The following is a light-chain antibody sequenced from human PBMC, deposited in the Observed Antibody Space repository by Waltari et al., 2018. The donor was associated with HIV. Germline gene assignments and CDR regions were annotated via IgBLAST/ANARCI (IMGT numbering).Light chain of an antibody. J-gene: IGLJ2*01. CDR1: SSDVGGYNY. Sequence: QSALPQPASVSGSPGQSITIPCTGTSSDVGGYNYVSWYQQYAGKAPKLMIYDVSNRPSGVSNRFSGSKSGNTASLTISGLQDEDEADYYCSSYTSSSTLVFGGGTKLTVL. V-gene: IGLV2-14*01. CDR3: SSYTSSSTLV. CDR2: DVS.